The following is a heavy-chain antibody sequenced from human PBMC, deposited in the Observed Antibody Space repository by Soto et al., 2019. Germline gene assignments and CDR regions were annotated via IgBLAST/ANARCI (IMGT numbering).Heavy chain of an antibody. V-gene: IGHV1-69*01. CDR3: TRGVAVTSTTPLRFNL. J-gene: IGHJ5*02. Sequence: QVQLVQSGAEMKKPGSSVTVSCKASGGTFDNLTFNWVRQASGQGLEWMGGSMSIFGTPNYGQKFQDRFTISADEPTSTSYMELSSLTSADTAIYYSTRGVAVTSTTPLRFNLWGQGTLVTVSS. CDR1: GGTFDNLT. CDR2: SMSIFGTP. D-gene: IGHD2-21*02.